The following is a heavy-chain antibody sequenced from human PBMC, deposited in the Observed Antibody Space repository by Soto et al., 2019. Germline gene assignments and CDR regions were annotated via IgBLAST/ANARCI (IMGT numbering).Heavy chain of an antibody. CDR3: ARGGGGPPFDF. V-gene: IGHV1-8*01. J-gene: IGHJ4*02. CDR2: MNPNTGNT. CDR1: GYTFTHYD. D-gene: IGHD3-16*01. Sequence: ASVKVSCKASGYTFTHYDINWVRQATGQGLEWMGWMNPNTGNTGFAQKFQDRVTMTRNTSISTAYMELSSLRSEDTALYFCARGGGGPPFDFWGQGTPVTVSS.